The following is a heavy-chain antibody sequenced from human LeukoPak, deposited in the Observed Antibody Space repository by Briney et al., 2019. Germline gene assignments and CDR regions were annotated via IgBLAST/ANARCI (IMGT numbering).Heavy chain of an antibody. CDR3: APRSGGYEHLYYYYYMDV. V-gene: IGHV3-48*01. D-gene: IGHD3-10*01. J-gene: IGHJ6*03. Sequence: GGSLRLSCAASGLTFSDYTMYWVRQAPGKGLEWVSYISTNGNKIYYANSVKGRFTISRDNAKNSLYLQMNSLRAEDTAVYYCAPRSGGYEHLYYYYYMDVWGKGTTVTVSS. CDR2: ISTNGNKI. CDR1: GLTFSDYT.